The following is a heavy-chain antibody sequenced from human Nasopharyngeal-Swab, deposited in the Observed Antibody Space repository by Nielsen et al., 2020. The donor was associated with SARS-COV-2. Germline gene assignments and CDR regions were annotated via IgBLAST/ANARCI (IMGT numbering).Heavy chain of an antibody. D-gene: IGHD3-9*01. Sequence: GESLKISCKGSGYSFTSYWISWVRQMPGKGLEWMGRIDPSDSYTNYSPSFQGHVTISADKSISTAYLQWSSLKASDTAMYYCATLTYYDILTGTTTYDYWGQGTLVTVSS. V-gene: IGHV5-10-1*01. CDR2: IDPSDSYT. CDR3: ATLTYYDILTGTTTYDY. J-gene: IGHJ4*02. CDR1: GYSFTSYW.